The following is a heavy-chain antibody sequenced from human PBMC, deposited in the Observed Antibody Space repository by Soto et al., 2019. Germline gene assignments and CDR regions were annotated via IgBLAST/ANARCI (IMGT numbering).Heavy chain of an antibody. V-gene: IGHV1-8*01. J-gene: IGHJ5*02. CDR2: MNPNSGNT. D-gene: IGHD6-6*01. Sequence: QVQLVQSGAEVKKPGASVKVSCKASGYTFTSYDINWVRQATGQGLEWMGWMNPNSGNTGYAQKFQGRVTMTRNTSISTAYMELSSLRSEDTAVYYCARGGLALYSSSSYWFDPWGQGTLVTVSS. CDR3: ARGGLALYSSSSYWFDP. CDR1: GYTFTSYD.